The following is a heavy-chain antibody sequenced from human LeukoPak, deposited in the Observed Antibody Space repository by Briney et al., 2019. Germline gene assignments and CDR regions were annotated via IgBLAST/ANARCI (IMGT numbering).Heavy chain of an antibody. V-gene: IGHV3-30*18. CDR1: AFTFRNYA. Sequence: GGSLRLSCAASAFTFRNYAMHWLRQAPGKGLEWVAVISYDGSNEYYADSVKGRFTISRDNSNNALYLQMNSLRAEDTAVYYCAKGSNSSGWVFDYWGQGTLVIVSS. CDR2: ISYDGSNE. J-gene: IGHJ4*02. CDR3: AKGSNSSGWVFDY. D-gene: IGHD6-19*01.